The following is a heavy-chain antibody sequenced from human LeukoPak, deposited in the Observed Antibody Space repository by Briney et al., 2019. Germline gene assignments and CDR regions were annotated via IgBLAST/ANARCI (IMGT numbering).Heavy chain of an antibody. J-gene: IGHJ3*02. Sequence: PGGSLRLSCAASGFTFTTYWMSWVRQAPGKVLEWVANINQDGSEKYYVDSVKGRFTISRDNAKSTLYLQMNSLRAEDTAVYYCLTIVETDIEAFDIWGQGTKVTVSS. V-gene: IGHV3-7*01. D-gene: IGHD2-21*01. CDR1: GFTFTTYW. CDR2: INQDGSEK. CDR3: LTIVETDIEAFDI.